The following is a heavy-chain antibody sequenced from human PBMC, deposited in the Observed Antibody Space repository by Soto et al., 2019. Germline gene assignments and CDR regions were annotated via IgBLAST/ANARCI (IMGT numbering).Heavy chain of an antibody. Sequence: HPGGSLRLSCAASGFTFSSYAMSWVRQAPGKGLEWVSAISGSGGSTYYADSVKGRFTISRDNSKNTLYLQMNSLRAEDTAVYYCAKDLKDIVVVPAAPNYYYYGMDVWGQGTTVTVSS. J-gene: IGHJ6*02. D-gene: IGHD2-2*01. CDR3: AKDLKDIVVVPAAPNYYYYGMDV. V-gene: IGHV3-23*01. CDR1: GFTFSSYA. CDR2: ISGSGGST.